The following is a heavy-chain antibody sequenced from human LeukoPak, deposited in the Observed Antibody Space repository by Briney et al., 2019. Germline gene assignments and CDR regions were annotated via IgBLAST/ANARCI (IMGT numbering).Heavy chain of an antibody. CDR1: GGSISSGGYY. D-gene: IGHD3-16*01. CDR2: IYHSGST. Sequence: PSQTLSLTCTVSGGSISSGGYYWSWVRQPPGKGLEWLGYIYHSGSTYYNPSLKSRVTISVDRSKTQFSLRLSSVTAADTAVYYCARGLDYVWGPGYFQHWGQGTLVTVSS. J-gene: IGHJ1*01. V-gene: IGHV4-30-2*01. CDR3: ARGLDYVWGPGYFQH.